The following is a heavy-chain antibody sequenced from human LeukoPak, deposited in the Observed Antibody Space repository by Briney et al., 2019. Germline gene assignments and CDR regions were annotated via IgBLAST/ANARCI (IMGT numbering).Heavy chain of an antibody. D-gene: IGHD6-13*01. CDR3: ARGWGSSWYYFDY. CDR1: GFTFSSHY. V-gene: IGHV3-11*01. Sequence: GGSLRLSCAASGFTFSSHYMSWIRQAPGKGLEWVSYTSTSGDTKYYIDSVKGRFTISRDNAKNSLYLQMNSLRAEDTAVYYCARGWGSSWYYFDYWGQGTLVTVSS. J-gene: IGHJ4*02. CDR2: TSTSGDTK.